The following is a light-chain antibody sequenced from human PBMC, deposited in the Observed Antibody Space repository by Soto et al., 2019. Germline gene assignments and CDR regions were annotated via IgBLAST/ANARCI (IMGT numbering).Light chain of an antibody. CDR3: CSYAGSSTFDVV. CDR2: EDT. V-gene: IGLV2-23*02. CDR1: SSDVGSYNL. J-gene: IGLJ2*01. Sequence: QSALTQPASVSGSPGQSITISCTGTSSDVGSYNLVSWYQQHPGKAPKLMIYEDTKRPSGVSNRFSGSKSGNTASLTISGLQAEDEADFYCCSYAGSSTFDVVFGGGTKVTVL.